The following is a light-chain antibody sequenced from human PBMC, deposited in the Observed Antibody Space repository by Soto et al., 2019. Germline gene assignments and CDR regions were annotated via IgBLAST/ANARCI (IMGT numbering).Light chain of an antibody. CDR2: DAS. Sequence: TQYPSTLSATAGGRATLSCRASQSVSSNLAWYQQKPGQAPRLLIYDASNRATGIPARFSGSGSGTDFTLTISSLEPEDFAVYYCQQRSNWPITFGQGTRLEIK. V-gene: IGKV3-11*01. CDR3: QQRSNWPIT. J-gene: IGKJ5*01. CDR1: QSVSSN.